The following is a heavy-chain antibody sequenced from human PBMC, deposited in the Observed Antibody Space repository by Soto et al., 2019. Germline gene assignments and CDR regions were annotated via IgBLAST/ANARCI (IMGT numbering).Heavy chain of an antibody. CDR1: GFTFSNYD. J-gene: IGHJ4*02. D-gene: IGHD3-3*01. Sequence: GGSLRLSCAASGFTFSNYDMHWVRQATGKGLEWVSTVDTAGDTYYPDSVKGRFTISRENAKNSLYLQMNSLRAEDTAVYYCARERPITIFGVAFRYFDYWGQGTLVTVSS. V-gene: IGHV3-13*01. CDR2: VDTAGDT. CDR3: ARERPITIFGVAFRYFDY.